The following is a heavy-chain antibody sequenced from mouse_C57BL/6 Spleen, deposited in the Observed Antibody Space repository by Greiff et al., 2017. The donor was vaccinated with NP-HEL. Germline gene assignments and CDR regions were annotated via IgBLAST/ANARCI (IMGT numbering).Heavy chain of an antibody. D-gene: IGHD1-1*01. J-gene: IGHJ2*01. CDR3: ARGGDGSSLFDY. CDR1: GYTFTSYW. CDR2: IDPSDSYT. Sequence: QVQLQQPEAELVMPGASVKLSCKASGYTFTSYWMHWVKQRPGQGLEWIGEIDPSDSYTNYNQKFKGKSTLTVDKSSSTAYMQLSSLTSEDSAVYYCARGGDGSSLFDYWGQGTTLTVSS. V-gene: IGHV1-69*01.